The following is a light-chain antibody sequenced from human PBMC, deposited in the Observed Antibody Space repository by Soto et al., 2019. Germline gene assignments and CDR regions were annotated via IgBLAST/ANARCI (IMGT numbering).Light chain of an antibody. J-gene: IGLJ2*01. Sequence: QSVLAQSPSASASLGASVKLTCTLTSGPSSYTIAWHQQQPGRGPRYLMKINSDGSHMKGDGIPARFSGSSSESERHLTISNVHSEDEADYYCQTWDSAIRVFGGGTKQTVL. CDR3: QTWDSAIRV. CDR1: SGPSSYT. CDR2: INSDGSH. V-gene: IGLV4-69*01.